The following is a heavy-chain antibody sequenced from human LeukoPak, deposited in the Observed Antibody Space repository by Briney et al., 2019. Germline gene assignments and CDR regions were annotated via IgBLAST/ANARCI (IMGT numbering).Heavy chain of an antibody. D-gene: IGHD3-22*01. V-gene: IGHV3-7*01. CDR1: GFTFSNYW. CDR3: ARDLRGTSGYYPPNAFDI. J-gene: IGHJ3*02. CDR2: IKQDGSEK. Sequence: PGGSLRLSCAASGFTFSNYWMSWVRQAPGKGLECVANIKQDGSEKYYVDSLKGRFTISRDNAKNSLYLQMHSLRAEDTAIYYCARDLRGTSGYYPPNAFDIWGQGTMLTVSS.